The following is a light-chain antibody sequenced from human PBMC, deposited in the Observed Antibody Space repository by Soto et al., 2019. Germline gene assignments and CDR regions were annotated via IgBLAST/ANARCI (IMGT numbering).Light chain of an antibody. J-gene: IGLJ2*01. CDR2: EVS. CDR1: SSDFGSYNL. Sequence: QSVLTQPASVSGSPGQSITISCTGTSSDFGSYNLVSWYQQHPGKAPKLMIYEVSKRPSGVSNRFSGSKSGNTASLTISGLQAEDEADYYCCSYAGSSTSVVFGGGTKVTVL. V-gene: IGLV2-23*02. CDR3: CSYAGSSTSVV.